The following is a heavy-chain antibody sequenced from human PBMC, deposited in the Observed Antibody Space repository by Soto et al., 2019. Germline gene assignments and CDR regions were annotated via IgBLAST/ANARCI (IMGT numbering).Heavy chain of an antibody. CDR2: ISGSGGST. V-gene: IGHV3-23*01. Sequence: LSLTCAASGFTFSSYAMSWVRQAPGKGLEWVSAISGSGGSTYYADSVKGRFTISRDNSKNTLYLQMNSLRAEDTAVYYCAKSTEESSGYYFDYWGQGTLVTVSS. CDR1: GFTFSSYA. CDR3: AKSTEESSGYYFDY. D-gene: IGHD3-22*01. J-gene: IGHJ4*02.